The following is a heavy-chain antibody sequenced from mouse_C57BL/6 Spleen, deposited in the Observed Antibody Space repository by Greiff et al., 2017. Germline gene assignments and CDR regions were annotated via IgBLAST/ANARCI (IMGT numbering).Heavy chain of an antibody. V-gene: IGHV14-4*01. CDR2: IDPENGDT. D-gene: IGHD2-3*01. Sequence: VQLQQSGAELVRPGASVKLSCTASGFNIKDDYMHWVKQRPEQGLEWIGWIDPENGDTEYASKFPGKATITADTSSNTAYLQLSSLTSEDTAVYYCTTEEPSYDGYYVSSWFAYWGQGTLVTVSA. J-gene: IGHJ3*01. CDR3: TTEEPSYDGYYVSSWFAY. CDR1: GFNIKDDY.